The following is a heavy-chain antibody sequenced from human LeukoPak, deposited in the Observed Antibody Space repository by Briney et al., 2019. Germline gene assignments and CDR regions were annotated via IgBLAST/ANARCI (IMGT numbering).Heavy chain of an antibody. Sequence: PGGSLRLSCAASGFTVSSNYMSWVRQAPGKGLEWVSVIYSGGSTYYADSVKGRFTISRDNSKNTLYLQMNSLRAEDTAVYYCARGDSTPRFDYWGQGTLVTVSS. D-gene: IGHD2/OR15-2a*01. J-gene: IGHJ4*02. CDR1: GFTVSSNY. CDR2: IYSGGST. V-gene: IGHV3-53*01. CDR3: ARGDSTPRFDY.